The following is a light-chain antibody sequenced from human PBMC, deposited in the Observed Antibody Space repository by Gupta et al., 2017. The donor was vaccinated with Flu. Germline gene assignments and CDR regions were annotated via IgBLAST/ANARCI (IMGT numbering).Light chain of an antibody. CDR2: SNT. Sequence: QSVLTPLPSVFGAPGQPVSISCSGTFSNIASNAVNWYQQLPGAAPKLLIFSNTQRPSGVPDRFSGSVSGASASLAISGLQSADEADYYCAVWDDTLNGPVFGGGTKLSVL. CDR3: AVWDDTLNGPV. CDR1: FSNIASNA. V-gene: IGLV1-44*01. J-gene: IGLJ3*02.